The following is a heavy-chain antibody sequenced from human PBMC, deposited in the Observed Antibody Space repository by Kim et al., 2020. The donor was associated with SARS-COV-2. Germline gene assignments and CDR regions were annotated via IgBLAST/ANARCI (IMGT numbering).Heavy chain of an antibody. J-gene: IGHJ4*02. CDR3: AREYNSGSDF. D-gene: IGHD6-19*01. V-gene: IGHV3-21*06. Sequence: YIYYADSVNGRFTISRDNAKNSLYLQMNSLGVEDTAVYYCAREYNSGSDFWGQGTLVTVSS. CDR2: YI.